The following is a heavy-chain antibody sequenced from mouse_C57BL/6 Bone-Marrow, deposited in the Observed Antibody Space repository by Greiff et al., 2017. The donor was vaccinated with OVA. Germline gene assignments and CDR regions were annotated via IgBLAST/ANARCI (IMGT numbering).Heavy chain of an antibody. CDR1: GYTFTSYW. V-gene: IGHV1-64*01. CDR2: IHPNSGST. J-gene: IGHJ1*03. CDR3: ASNWWYFDV. Sequence: QVQLKQPGAELVKPGASVKLSCKASGYTFTSYWMHWVKQRPGQGLEWIGMIHPNSGSTNYNEKFKSKATLTVDKSSSTAYMQLSSLTSEDSAVYDCASNWWYFDVWGTGTTVTVSS. D-gene: IGHD4-1*01.